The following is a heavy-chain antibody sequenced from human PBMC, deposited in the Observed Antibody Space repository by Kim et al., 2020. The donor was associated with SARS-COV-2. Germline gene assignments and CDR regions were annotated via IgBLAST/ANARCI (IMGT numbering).Heavy chain of an antibody. J-gene: IGHJ4*02. CDR1: GFTFSSYG. D-gene: IGHD1-26*01. CDR2: IWYDGSNK. CDR3: ARGSYRLRAYIDY. Sequence: GGSLRLSCAASGFTFSSYGMHWVRQAPGKGLEWVAVIWYDGSNKYYADSVKGRFTISRDNSKNTLYLQMNSLRAEDTAVYYCARGSYRLRAYIDYWGQGTRVTVSS. V-gene: IGHV3-33*01.